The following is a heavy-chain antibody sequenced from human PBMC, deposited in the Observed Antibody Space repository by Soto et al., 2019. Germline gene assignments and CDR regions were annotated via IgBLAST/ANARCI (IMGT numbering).Heavy chain of an antibody. D-gene: IGHD2-21*02. CDR2: IIPIFGTA. CDR3: ARCGGDCFAYNWFDS. CDR1: GGTFSSYS. Sequence: GGSVKVSCKASGGTFSSYSISWVRQAPGQGLEWMGGIIPIFGTANYAQKFQGRVTITADESTSTAYMELSSLRSEDTAVYYCARCGGDCFAYNWFDSWGQGTLVTVSS. V-gene: IGHV1-69*13. J-gene: IGHJ5*01.